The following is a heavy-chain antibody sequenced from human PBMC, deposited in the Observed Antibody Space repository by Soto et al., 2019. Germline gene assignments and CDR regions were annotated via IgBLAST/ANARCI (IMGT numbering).Heavy chain of an antibody. J-gene: IGHJ4*02. CDR1: GFTFSSYA. Sequence: EVQLLESGGGLVQPGGSLRLSCAASGFTFSSYAMTWVRQATGKGLEWVSAISASGASTYYADSVKGRFTISRDNSKNTLYLQVNSRRAEDTAVYYCAKDPTRPIDYWGQGTLVTVSS. CDR2: ISASGAST. CDR3: AKDPTRPIDY. V-gene: IGHV3-23*01.